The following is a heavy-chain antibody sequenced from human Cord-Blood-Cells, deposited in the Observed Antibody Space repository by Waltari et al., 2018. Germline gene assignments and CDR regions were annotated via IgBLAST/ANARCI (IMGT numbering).Heavy chain of an antibody. V-gene: IGHV5-51*03. CDR2: IYPGDSDT. J-gene: IGHJ6*02. D-gene: IGHD1-7*01. CDR1: GDSFTSYW. CDR3: ARRGLTGTTYYYGMDV. Sequence: EVQLVQSGAEVKKPGESLKLSCKGSGDSFTSYWTGLVRQVPGKGLEWMGIIYPGDSDTRYSPSFQGQVTISADKSISTAYLQWSSLKASDTAMYYCARRGLTGTTYYYGMDVWGQGTTVTVSS.